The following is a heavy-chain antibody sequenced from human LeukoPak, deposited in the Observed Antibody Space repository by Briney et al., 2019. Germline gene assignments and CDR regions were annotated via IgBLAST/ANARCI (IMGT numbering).Heavy chain of an antibody. V-gene: IGHV3-15*01. D-gene: IGHD6-19*01. J-gene: IGHJ4*02. CDR3: TTVSSRGWPFY. Sequence: GGSLRLSCAASGFTFSNAWMNWVRQAPGKGLEWVGRIKNKTDGGTTDYAAPVKGRFTISRDDSKNTLYLQMNSLKTEDTAVYYCTTVSSRGWPFYWGQGTLVTVSS. CDR1: GFTFSNAW. CDR2: IKNKTDGGTT.